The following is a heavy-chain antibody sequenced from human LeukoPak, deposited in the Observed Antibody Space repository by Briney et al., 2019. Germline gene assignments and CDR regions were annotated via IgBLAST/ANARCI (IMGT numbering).Heavy chain of an antibody. D-gene: IGHD6-19*01. CDR2: IYPGDSDT. Sequence: GESLKISCQGSGYIFTSYWIGWVRQLPGKGLEWMEIIYPGDSDTRYSPSFQGQVTISADKSISTAYLQWSSLKASDTAMYYCARLLAGVAGYFDYWGQGTLVTVSS. CDR1: GYIFTSYW. CDR3: ARLLAGVAGYFDY. J-gene: IGHJ4*02. V-gene: IGHV5-51*01.